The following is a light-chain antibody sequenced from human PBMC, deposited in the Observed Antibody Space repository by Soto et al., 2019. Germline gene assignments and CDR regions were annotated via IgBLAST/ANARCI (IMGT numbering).Light chain of an antibody. CDR2: AAS. CDR3: LQLYNFSWT. J-gene: IGKJ1*01. Sequence: AIQMTQSPSSLSASVGDRVTISCRASQGIRNDLAWYQQKPGRAPKLLIFAASNLQSGVPSSFSGSGSGTYFTLTISRLQPQDFATYYCLQLYNFSWTFGQGTKVELK. V-gene: IGKV1-6*01. CDR1: QGIRND.